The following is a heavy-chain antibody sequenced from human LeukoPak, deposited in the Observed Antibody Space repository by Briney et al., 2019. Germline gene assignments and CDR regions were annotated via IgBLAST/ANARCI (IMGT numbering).Heavy chain of an antibody. J-gene: IGHJ4*02. V-gene: IGHV3-53*01. CDR2: LYSDGNT. CDR3: ARGVEPLAANTLAY. CDR1: GFTVITND. D-gene: IGHD1-14*01. Sequence: GGSLRLSCAASGFTVITNDMNWVRQAPGKGLEWVSVLYSDGNTNYADSVQGRFTISRDNSKNTLYLEMNSLSPDDTAVYYCARGVEPLAANTLAYWGQGTLVTVSS.